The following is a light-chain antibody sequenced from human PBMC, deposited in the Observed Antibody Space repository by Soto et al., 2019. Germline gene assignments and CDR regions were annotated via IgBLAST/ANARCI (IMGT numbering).Light chain of an antibody. CDR1: QSVSSN. CDR3: QQYNNWPRT. CDR2: GAS. V-gene: IGKV3-15*01. Sequence: IVMTQSPATLSVSPGERATLSCRASQSVSSNLAWYQQKPGQAPRLLIYGASTRATGIPARFSGSGSGTEFTLTISSRQSEDFAFYYCQQYNNWPRTFGQGTKVEIK. J-gene: IGKJ1*01.